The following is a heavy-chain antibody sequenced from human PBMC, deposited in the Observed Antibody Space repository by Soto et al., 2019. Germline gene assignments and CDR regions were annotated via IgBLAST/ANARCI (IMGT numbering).Heavy chain of an antibody. Sequence: SETLSLTCAVYGGSFSGYYWSWIRQPPGKGLEWIGEINHSGSTNYNPSLKSRVTISVDTSKNQFSLKLSSVTAADTAVYYCARDDSSSWYAAYTNYYYYYGMDVWGQGTTVTVSS. V-gene: IGHV4-34*01. J-gene: IGHJ6*02. CDR3: ARDDSSSWYAAYTNYYYYYGMDV. D-gene: IGHD6-13*01. CDR1: GGSFSGYY. CDR2: INHSGST.